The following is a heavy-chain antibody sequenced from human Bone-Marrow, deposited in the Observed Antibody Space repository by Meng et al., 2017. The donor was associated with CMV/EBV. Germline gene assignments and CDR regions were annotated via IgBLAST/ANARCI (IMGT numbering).Heavy chain of an antibody. CDR1: GYTFTGYY. J-gene: IGHJ4*02. V-gene: IGHV1-69*01. D-gene: IGHD5-12*01. CDR2: IIPIFGTA. CDR3: ARALGDIGLDY. Sequence: QVQLVQSGAEVKKPGASVTVSCKASGYTFTGYYMHWVRQAPGQGLEWMGGIIPIFGTANYAQKFQGRVTITADESTSTAYMELSSLRSEDTAVYYCARALGDIGLDYWGQGTLVTVSS.